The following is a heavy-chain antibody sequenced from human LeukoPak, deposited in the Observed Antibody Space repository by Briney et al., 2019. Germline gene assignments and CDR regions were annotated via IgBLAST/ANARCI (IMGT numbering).Heavy chain of an antibody. V-gene: IGHV4-34*01. CDR2: INHSGST. CDR1: GGSFSGYC. CDR3: AALRTHYWYFDL. D-gene: IGHD3-16*01. Sequence: SETLSLTCAVYGGSFSGYCWSRIRQPPGKGLEWIGEINHSGSTNYNPSLKSRVTISVDTSKNQFSLKLSSVTAADTAVYYCAALRTHYWYFDLWGRGTLVTVSS. J-gene: IGHJ2*01.